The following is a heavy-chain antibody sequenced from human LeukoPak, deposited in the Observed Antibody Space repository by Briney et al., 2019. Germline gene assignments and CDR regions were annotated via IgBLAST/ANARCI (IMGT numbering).Heavy chain of an antibody. CDR3: RRDSSWVAFDI. Sequence: SETLSLTCAVYGGSFSGYYWSWIRQPPGKGLEWIGEINHSGSTNHNPSLKSRVTISVDTSKNQFSLKLSSVTAADTAVYYCRRDSSWVAFDIWGQGTMVTVSS. CDR1: GGSFSGYY. V-gene: IGHV4-34*01. J-gene: IGHJ3*02. CDR2: INHSGST. D-gene: IGHD6-13*01.